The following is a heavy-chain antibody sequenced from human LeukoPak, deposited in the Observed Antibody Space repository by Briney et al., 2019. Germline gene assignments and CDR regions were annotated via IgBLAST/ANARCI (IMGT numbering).Heavy chain of an antibody. V-gene: IGHV1-2*02. J-gene: IGHJ4*02. CDR2: INPNSGGT. CDR1: GYTFTGYY. D-gene: IGHD3-10*01. Sequence: GASVTVSCTASGYTFTGYYMHWVRQAPRQGLEWMGWINPNSGGTNYAQKFQGRVTMTRETSISTAYMELSRLRSDDTAVYYCARGAILLWFGEFGYFDYWGQGTLVTVSS. CDR3: ARGAILLWFGEFGYFDY.